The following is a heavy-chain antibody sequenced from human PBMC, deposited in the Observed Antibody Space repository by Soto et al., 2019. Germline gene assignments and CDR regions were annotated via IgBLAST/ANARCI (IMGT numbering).Heavy chain of an antibody. CDR1: GFTFTTFT. D-gene: IGHD2-2*01. CDR3: AKAACSSSSCALHS. Sequence: EVQLLESGGGLVQPGGSLRLSCAASGFTFTTFTMSWVRQAPGKGLEWVSSVSGGGDITYYADSVKGRFTISRDNSKNTLFLQMNSLIAEDTAVYYCAKAACSSSSCALHSWGQGTLVTVSS. V-gene: IGHV3-23*01. CDR2: VSGGGDIT. J-gene: IGHJ4*02.